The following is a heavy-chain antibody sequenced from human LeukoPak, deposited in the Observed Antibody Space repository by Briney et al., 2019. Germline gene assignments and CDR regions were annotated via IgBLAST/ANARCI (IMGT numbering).Heavy chain of an antibody. V-gene: IGHV4-59*01. D-gene: IGHD6-19*01. Sequence: SETLSLTCTVSGGSISSYYWSWIRQPPGKGLEWIGYIYYSGSTNYNPSLKSRVTISVDTSKNQFSLKLSSVTAADTAVYYCARDLWEAVADWGQGTLVTVSS. CDR3: ARDLWEAVAD. CDR2: IYYSGST. J-gene: IGHJ4*02. CDR1: GGSISSYY.